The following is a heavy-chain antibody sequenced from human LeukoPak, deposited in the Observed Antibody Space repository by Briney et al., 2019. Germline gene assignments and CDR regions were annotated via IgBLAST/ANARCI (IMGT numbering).Heavy chain of an antibody. CDR3: AKDRLVPGSVLDY. CDR2: IRYDGSDK. Sequence: GGSLRLSCAASGFTLSDYGMHWVRQAPGKGLEWVAFIRYDGSDKYYADSVRGRFTISRDNSKNTLYLQMNSLRVEDTAVYYCAKDRLVPGSVLDYWGQGTMVTVSS. D-gene: IGHD6-19*01. J-gene: IGHJ4*02. CDR1: GFTLSDYG. V-gene: IGHV3-30*02.